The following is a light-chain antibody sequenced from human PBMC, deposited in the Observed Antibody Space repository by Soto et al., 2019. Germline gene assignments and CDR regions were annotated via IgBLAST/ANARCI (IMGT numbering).Light chain of an antibody. CDR2: AAS. V-gene: IGKV3-20*01. CDR1: QSVTNNF. CDR3: QQYGRSPLLYT. J-gene: IGKJ2*01. Sequence: EIVLTQSPGTLSLSPGEGATLSCRASQSVTNNFLAWYQQKPGQAPRLLIYAASTRAAGVPDRFSGSGSGTECTLTIPRLEPEDFAGYYCQQYGRSPLLYTFGQGTKLGVK.